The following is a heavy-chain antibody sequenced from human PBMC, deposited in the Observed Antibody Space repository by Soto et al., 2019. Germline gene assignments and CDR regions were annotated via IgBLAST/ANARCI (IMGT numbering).Heavy chain of an antibody. J-gene: IGHJ4*01. Sequence: EVQLLESGGGLVQPGGSLRLSCAASGFTFSDYAMSWVRQAPGKGLEWVSGIRDNGDSTYYADSVQGRFTISRDNSKNTLYLQMNSLRAEDTSLYYCAKDSTPRESTGSVYYFDYWGHGTLVTVSS. CDR2: IRDNGDST. D-gene: IGHD2-8*02. CDR1: GFTFSDYA. V-gene: IGHV3-23*01. CDR3: AKDSTPRESTGSVYYFDY.